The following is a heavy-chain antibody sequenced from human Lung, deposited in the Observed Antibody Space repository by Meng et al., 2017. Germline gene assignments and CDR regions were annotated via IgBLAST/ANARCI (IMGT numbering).Heavy chain of an antibody. CDR2: IKSKVDGGTT. Sequence: GESLKISCVASGGTFSNFWMTWVRQAPGKGLEWVGRIKSKVDGGTTEFAAPVKGRFTISRDDAKNTLYLKMNSLKNEDTDFYYCTKAVAFKEAGVISTWGQGTLVTVSS. D-gene: IGHD3-16*02. CDR1: GGTFSNFW. J-gene: IGHJ5*02. V-gene: IGHV3-15*01. CDR3: TKAVAFKEAGVIST.